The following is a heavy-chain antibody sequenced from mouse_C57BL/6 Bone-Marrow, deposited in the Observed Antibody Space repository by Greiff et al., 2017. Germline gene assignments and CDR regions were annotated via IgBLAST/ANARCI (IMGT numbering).Heavy chain of an antibody. CDR1: GYTFTSYW. CDR2: INPSNGGT. D-gene: IGHD1-1*01. V-gene: IGHV1-53*01. CDR3: ARSNYYGKGFDY. Sequence: QVQLQQPGTELVKPGASVKLSCKASGYTFTSYWMHWVKQRPGQGLEWIGNINPSNGGTNYNEKFKSKATLTVDKSSSQAYMQLSSLTSEDSAVYYCARSNYYGKGFDYWGQGTTLTVSS. J-gene: IGHJ2*01.